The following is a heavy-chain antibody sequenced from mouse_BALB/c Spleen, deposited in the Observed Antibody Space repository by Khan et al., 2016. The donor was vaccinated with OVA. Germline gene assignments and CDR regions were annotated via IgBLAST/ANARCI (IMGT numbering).Heavy chain of an antibody. CDR3: ARWSDFFAY. V-gene: IGHV1-26*01. CDR1: GYSFTLYY. CDR2: VNPNTGGS. J-gene: IGHJ3*01. Sequence: EVQLQQSGPDLVKPGASVKISCKASGYSFTLYYMTWVKQSHGKSLEWIGRVNPNTGGSDYNQEFKGKAILTVDKSSNTAYMELHSLTSEDSAVYYCARWSDFFAYWGQGTLVTVAA.